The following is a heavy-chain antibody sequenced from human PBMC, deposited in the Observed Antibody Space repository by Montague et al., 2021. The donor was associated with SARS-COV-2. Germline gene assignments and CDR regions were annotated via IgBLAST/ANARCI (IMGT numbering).Heavy chain of an antibody. Sequence: CAISGDSVSRSGVAWTWIRQSPSRGLEYLGRTYYTSRWHNDQAPSVKGRLTVNPDTSKNQFSLHLNSVTPEDTAVYYCARDGDGWEVPFDFWGQGTLVTVSS. CDR2: TYYTSRWHN. CDR3: ARDGDGWEVPFDF. V-gene: IGHV6-1*01. D-gene: IGHD1-26*01. CDR1: GDSVSRSGVA. J-gene: IGHJ4*01.